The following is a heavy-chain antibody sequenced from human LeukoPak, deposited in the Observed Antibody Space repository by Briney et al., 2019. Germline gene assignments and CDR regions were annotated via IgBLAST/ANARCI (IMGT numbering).Heavy chain of an antibody. J-gene: IGHJ6*02. D-gene: IGHD3-16*01. V-gene: IGHV4-4*02. CDR3: ARAPSSYASDGMDV. CDR2: IYHSGST. Sequence: SGTLSLTCGVSGGSISNTNWWSWVRQPPGKGLEWIGEIYHSGSTNYNPSLKSRVTISVDKSKNQFSLKLSSVTAADTAVYYCARAPSSYASDGMDVWGQGTTVTVSS. CDR1: GGSISNTNW.